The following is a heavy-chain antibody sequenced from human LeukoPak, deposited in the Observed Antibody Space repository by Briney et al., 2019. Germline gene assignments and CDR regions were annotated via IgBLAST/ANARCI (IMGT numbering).Heavy chain of an antibody. J-gene: IGHJ6*03. V-gene: IGHV3-15*01. Sequence: GGSLRLSCAASGFTFSNAWMSWVRQAPGKGLEWVGRIKSKTDGGTTDYAAPVKGRFTISRDDSKNTLYLQMNSLKTEDTAVYYCTTARRDFGSYYVTYYYYYMDVWGKGTTVTVSS. CDR2: IKSKTDGGTT. CDR3: TTARRDFGSYYVTYYYYYMDV. D-gene: IGHD1-26*01. CDR1: GFTFSNAW.